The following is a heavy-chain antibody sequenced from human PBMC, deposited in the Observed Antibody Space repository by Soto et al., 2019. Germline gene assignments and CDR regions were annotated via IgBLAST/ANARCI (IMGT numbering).Heavy chain of an antibody. V-gene: IGHV2-70*11. CDR2: IDWDDDK. Sequence: SGPTLFDPTQTLTLTCNFSGFSLSTSGMCVSWIRQPPGKALEWLARIDWDDDKYYSTSLKTRLTISKDTSKNQVVLTMTNMDPVDTATYYCARMGQYYDILTGYWSGYYFDYWGQGTLVTVSS. D-gene: IGHD3-9*01. CDR1: GFSLSTSGMC. J-gene: IGHJ4*02. CDR3: ARMGQYYDILTGYWSGYYFDY.